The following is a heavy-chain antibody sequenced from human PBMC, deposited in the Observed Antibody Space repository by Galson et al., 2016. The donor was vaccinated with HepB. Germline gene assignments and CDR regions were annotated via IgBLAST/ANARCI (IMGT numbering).Heavy chain of an antibody. Sequence: SVKVSCKASGYTFTSYGMHWVRQAPGQRLEWMGWINAGKGNTKYSQKFQGRVTITRDTSASTAYMELSSLRSEDTAVYYCASGGSYCGSDCYQSSNDYFDYWGQGTLVTVSS. CDR3: ASGGSYCGSDCYQSSNDYFDY. V-gene: IGHV1-3*01. J-gene: IGHJ4*02. CDR2: INAGKGNT. CDR1: GYTFTSYG. D-gene: IGHD2-21*02.